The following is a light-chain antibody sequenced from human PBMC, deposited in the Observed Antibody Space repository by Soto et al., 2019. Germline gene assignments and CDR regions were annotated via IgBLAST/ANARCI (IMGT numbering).Light chain of an antibody. CDR1: QVISLS. CDR3: QQFAYYPVT. V-gene: IGKV1D-13*01. CDR2: DAS. Sequence: IQLTQSPSSLSASVGDSVTITCRASQVISLSLAWFHQKPGEAPTLLIYDASSLERGVPSRFRGSGSGADFTLSINGLRPEDLGTYFCQQFAYYPVTFGQGTRLEI. J-gene: IGKJ5*01.